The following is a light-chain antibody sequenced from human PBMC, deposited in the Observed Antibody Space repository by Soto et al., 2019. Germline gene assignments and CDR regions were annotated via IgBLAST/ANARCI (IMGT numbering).Light chain of an antibody. CDR1: QSVYSNY. J-gene: IGKJ3*01. V-gene: IGKV3-20*01. CDR2: GAS. Sequence: EIVLTQSPGTLSLSPGERDTLSCRASQSVYSNYLAWYQQKPGQSPRLLMYGASTRVTGIPDRFSGSASGTDFTLTIRRLEPEDFAVYYCQQYGSAPLSFGVGTKVAIK. CDR3: QQYGSAPLS.